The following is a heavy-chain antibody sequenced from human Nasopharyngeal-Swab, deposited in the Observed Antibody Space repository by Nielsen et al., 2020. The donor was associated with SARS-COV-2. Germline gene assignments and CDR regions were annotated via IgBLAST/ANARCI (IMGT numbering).Heavy chain of an antibody. CDR1: GYTFIGYY. CDR3: ASGSMIAFGGITGKFDY. D-gene: IGHD3-16*01. V-gene: IGHV1-2*02. Sequence: ASVKVSCKASGYTFIGYYIHWVRQAPGQGLEWLGCIDPNNGATKYAQTFQGRISVTRDTSFSTAYMELSGLRSDDTAVYYCASGSMIAFGGITGKFDYWGQGTLVIVSP. J-gene: IGHJ4*02. CDR2: IDPNNGAT.